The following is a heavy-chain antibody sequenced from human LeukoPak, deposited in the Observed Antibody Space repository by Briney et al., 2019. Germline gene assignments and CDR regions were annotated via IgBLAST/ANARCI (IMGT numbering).Heavy chain of an antibody. V-gene: IGHV3-21*01. CDR1: GFTFSSYA. CDR2: ISSSGTYT. CDR3: ARDSTDYGYEEWC. D-gene: IGHD5-18*01. Sequence: PGGSLRLSCAASGFTFSSYAMHWVRQAPGKGLEWVSSISSSGTYTYYADSVKGRFTISRDNAKNSLYLQMSSLTAEDTGVYYCARDSTDYGYEEWCWGQETRVTVSS. J-gene: IGHJ4*02.